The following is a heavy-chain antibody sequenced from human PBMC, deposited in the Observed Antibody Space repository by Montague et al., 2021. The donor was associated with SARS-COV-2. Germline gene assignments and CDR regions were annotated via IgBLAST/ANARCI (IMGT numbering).Heavy chain of an antibody. CDR2: VYYSGNS. CDR1: GDSIRSSGYY. J-gene: IGHJ5*02. V-gene: IGHV4-39*01. CDR3: VRIGFEELWLNVGCFDP. Sequence: SETLSLTCSVSGDSIRSSGYYWGWIRHPTGKGLDWNGNVYYSGNSNSTPSIKIRVTMHVDTSKNQLSLKLRSVTAADTAVYYCVRIGFEELWLNVGCFDPWGQGTVVTVSS. D-gene: IGHD3-16*02.